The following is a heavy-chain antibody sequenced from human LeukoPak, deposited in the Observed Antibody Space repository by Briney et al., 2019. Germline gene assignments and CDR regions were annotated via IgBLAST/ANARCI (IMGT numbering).Heavy chain of an antibody. CDR2: ISSSSSAI. CDR1: GFTFSSYS. D-gene: IGHD2-15*01. CDR3: ARFPGYDYYYGMDV. V-gene: IGHV3-48*01. J-gene: IGHJ6*02. Sequence: GGSLRLSCAASGFTFSSYSMNWVRQAPGKGLEWVSYISSSSSAIYYADSVKGRFTISRDNAKNSLYLQMNSLRAEDTAVYYCARFPGYDYYYGMDVWGQGTTVTVSS.